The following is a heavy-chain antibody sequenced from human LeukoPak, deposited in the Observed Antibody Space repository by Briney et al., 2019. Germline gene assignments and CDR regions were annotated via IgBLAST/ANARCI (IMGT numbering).Heavy chain of an antibody. CDR2: IYHSGST. J-gene: IGHJ3*02. CDR3: ARAQLPRATPAFDI. V-gene: IGHV4-38-2*02. CDR1: GYSISSGYY. D-gene: IGHD1-26*01. Sequence: SETLSLTCTVSGYSISSGYYWGWIRQPPGKGLEWIGSIYHSGSTYYNPSLKSRVTISVDTSKNQFSLKLSSVTAADTAVYYCARAQLPRATPAFDIWGQGTMVTVSS.